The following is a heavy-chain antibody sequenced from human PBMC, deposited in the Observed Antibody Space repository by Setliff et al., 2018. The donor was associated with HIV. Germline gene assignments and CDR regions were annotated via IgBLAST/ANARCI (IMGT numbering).Heavy chain of an antibody. Sequence: GGSLRLSCAASVFTFNNYGMNWVRQAPGKGLEWISYISNSDNATYYADSVKGRFTISRDNAKNSLYLQMNSLRAEDTAVYYCARDFRRYFDYYYYGMDVWGQGTTVTVSS. CDR2: ISNSDNAT. J-gene: IGHJ6*02. CDR1: VFTFNNYG. D-gene: IGHD3-9*01. CDR3: ARDFRRYFDYYYYGMDV. V-gene: IGHV3-21*05.